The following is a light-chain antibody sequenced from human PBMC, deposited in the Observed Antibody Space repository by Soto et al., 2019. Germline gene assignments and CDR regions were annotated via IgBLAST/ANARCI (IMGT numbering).Light chain of an antibody. Sequence: QSALTQPPSASGSPGQSVTISCAGTSGDVGGYNFVSWYQHHPGKAPKLMIYEVSKRPSGFPDRFSASKSGNTASLTVSGLQPEDEADYYCCSYAGSNNVIFGGGTKLTVL. J-gene: IGLJ2*01. CDR1: SGDVGGYNF. V-gene: IGLV2-8*01. CDR3: CSYAGSNNVI. CDR2: EVS.